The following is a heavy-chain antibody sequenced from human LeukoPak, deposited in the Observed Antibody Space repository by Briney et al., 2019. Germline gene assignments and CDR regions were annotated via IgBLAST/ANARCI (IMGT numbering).Heavy chain of an antibody. CDR3: ARCHDSSGYYV. V-gene: IGHV4-39*07. CDR1: GGSISSSSYY. CDR2: IYYSGST. J-gene: IGHJ4*02. D-gene: IGHD3-22*01. Sequence: SETLSLTCTVSGGSISSSSYYWGWIRQPPGKGLEWIGSIYYSGSTYYNPSLKSRVTISVDTSKNQFSLKLSSVTAADTAVYYCARCHDSSGYYVWGQGTLVTVSS.